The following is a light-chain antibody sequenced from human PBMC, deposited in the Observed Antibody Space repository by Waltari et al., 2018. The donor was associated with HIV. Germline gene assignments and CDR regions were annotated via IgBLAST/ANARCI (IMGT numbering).Light chain of an antibody. CDR3: QQYQSYSLT. V-gene: IGKV1-5*03. J-gene: IGKJ5*01. Sequence: DIQMTQSPSTLSASVGDRVTITCRSSRSFSSWLAWYQQQPGRAPTLLIYKTSTLPSWVPARCSGSGSGTEFSLTISSLQPDDFATYYCQQYQSYSLTFGQGTRLEIK. CDR1: RSFSSW. CDR2: KTS.